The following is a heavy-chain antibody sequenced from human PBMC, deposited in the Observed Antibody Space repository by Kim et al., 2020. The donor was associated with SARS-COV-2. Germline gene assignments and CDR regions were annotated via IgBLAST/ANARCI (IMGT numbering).Heavy chain of an antibody. V-gene: IGHV3-11*01. CDR1: GFTFSDYY. J-gene: IGHJ6*03. CDR3: ARNGGDSYYYYDYMDV. CDR2: ISSSGSTI. Sequence: GGSLRLSCAASGFTFSDYYMSWIRQAPGKGLEWVSYISSSGSTIYYADSVKGRFTISRDNAKNSLYLQMNSLRAEDTAVYYCARNGGDSYYYYDYMDVWGKGTTVTVSS. D-gene: IGHD3-16*01.